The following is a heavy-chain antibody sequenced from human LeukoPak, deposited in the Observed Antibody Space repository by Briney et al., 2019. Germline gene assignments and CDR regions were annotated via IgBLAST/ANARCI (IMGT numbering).Heavy chain of an antibody. CDR1: GGSISSSNW. CDR3: ARDLLHHYGSGSPIDY. Sequence: SETLSLTCAVSGGSISSSNWWSWVRPPPGKGLEWIGEIYHSGSTNYNPSLKSRVTISVDTSKNQFSLKLSSVTAADTAVYYCARDLLHHYGSGSPIDYWGQGTLVTVSS. CDR2: IYHSGST. V-gene: IGHV4-4*02. D-gene: IGHD3-10*01. J-gene: IGHJ4*02.